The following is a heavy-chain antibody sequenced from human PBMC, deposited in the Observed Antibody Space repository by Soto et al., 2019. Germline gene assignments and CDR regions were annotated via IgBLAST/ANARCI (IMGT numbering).Heavy chain of an antibody. D-gene: IGHD2-2*01. J-gene: IGHJ6*02. CDR3: ASHSTGLDYFGMDV. CDR1: GYTFTAYW. CDR2: IYPANSDT. V-gene: IGHV5-51*01. Sequence: PGESLKISCQASGYTFTAYWIGWVRQVPGKGLDWMGIIYPANSDTRYSPSFQGQVTISADKSITTAYLQWSSLEASDTAIYYCASHSTGLDYFGMDVWGQGTTVTVSS.